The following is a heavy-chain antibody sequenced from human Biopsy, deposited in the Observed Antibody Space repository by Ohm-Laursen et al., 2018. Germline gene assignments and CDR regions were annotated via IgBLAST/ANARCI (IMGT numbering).Heavy chain of an antibody. V-gene: IGHV3-53*01. CDR2: IYLGGTT. J-gene: IGHJ4*02. Sequence: SLRLSCTASGITVSGNYMTWVRQAPGKGLEWVSVIYLGGTTYYADSVKGRFTISRDNSKNMVYLQMNSLRGEDTAVYYCARAVGIAAAPIDYWGQGTLVTVSS. D-gene: IGHD2-15*01. CDR3: ARAVGIAAAPIDY. CDR1: GITVSGNY.